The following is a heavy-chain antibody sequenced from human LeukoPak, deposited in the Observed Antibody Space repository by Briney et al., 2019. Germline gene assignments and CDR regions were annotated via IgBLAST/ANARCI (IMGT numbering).Heavy chain of an antibody. D-gene: IGHD3-3*01. CDR1: GYTFTDYG. CDR3: ARDEIFGVGTHFDY. V-gene: IGHV1-18*01. Sequence: ASVKVSCKTSGYTFTDYGISWVRQAPGQGLEWMGWISVYNVNTNYAQKFQGRVTMTRDTSTNTVYMELTSLTSDDTAVYFCARDEIFGVGTHFDYWGQGTLVIVSS. J-gene: IGHJ4*02. CDR2: ISVYNVNT.